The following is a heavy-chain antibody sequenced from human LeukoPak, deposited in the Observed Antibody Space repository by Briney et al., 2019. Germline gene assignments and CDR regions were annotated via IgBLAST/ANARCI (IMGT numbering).Heavy chain of an antibody. D-gene: IGHD6-19*01. J-gene: IGHJ5*02. Sequence: PGGSLRLSCAASGFTFSSYSMNWVRQAPGKGLEWVSSISSSSYIYYADSVKGRFTISRDNAKNSLYLQMNSLRAEDTAVYYCARETAIYSSGWFSWFDPWGQGTLVTVSS. CDR3: ARETAIYSSGWFSWFDP. V-gene: IGHV3-21*01. CDR2: ISSSSYI. CDR1: GFTFSSYS.